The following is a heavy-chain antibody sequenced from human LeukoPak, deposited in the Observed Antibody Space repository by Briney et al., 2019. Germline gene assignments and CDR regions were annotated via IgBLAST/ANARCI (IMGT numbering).Heavy chain of an antibody. Sequence: PGGSLRLPCSASGFIFSSYAMHWVGQAPGKRLEYVSAMSVITGRTFYADSVEGRFTISRDNSGNTLYLQMTSLRPEDTAVYYCVKPARGSGIQYGFDSSSQGTLVTVSS. CDR3: VKPARGSGIQYGFDS. V-gene: IGHV3-64D*06. CDR2: MSVITGRT. CDR1: GFIFSSYA. J-gene: IGHJ4*02. D-gene: IGHD3-10*01.